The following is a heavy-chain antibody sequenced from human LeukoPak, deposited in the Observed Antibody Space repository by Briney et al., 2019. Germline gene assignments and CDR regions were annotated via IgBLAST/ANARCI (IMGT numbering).Heavy chain of an antibody. CDR1: GITLSNYG. D-gene: IGHD2-2*01. Sequence: GGSLRLSCAVSGITLSNYGMSWVRQAPGKGLEWVANINQDGSEKYYVDSVKGRFTISRDNAKNSLYLQMNSLRAEDTAVYYCARGKVVPAARLYYYYGMDVWGQGTTVTVSS. CDR3: ARGKVVPAARLYYYYGMDV. CDR2: INQDGSEK. J-gene: IGHJ6*02. V-gene: IGHV3-7*01.